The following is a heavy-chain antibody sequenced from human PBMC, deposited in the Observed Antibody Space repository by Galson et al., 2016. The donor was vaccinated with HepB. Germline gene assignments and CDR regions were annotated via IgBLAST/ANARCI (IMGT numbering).Heavy chain of an antibody. CDR2: IYYSGTT. J-gene: IGHJ4*02. CDR1: GGSISSTSHY. Sequence: ETLSLTCTVSGGSISSTSHYWGWIRQPPGKGLEWIGSIYYSGTTYYNPSLKSRVTISVDTSKNQFSLKLTSVTAADTAVYYCARSSSNWRYWGQGALVTVSS. V-gene: IGHV4-39*01. D-gene: IGHD6-13*01. CDR3: ARSSSNWRY.